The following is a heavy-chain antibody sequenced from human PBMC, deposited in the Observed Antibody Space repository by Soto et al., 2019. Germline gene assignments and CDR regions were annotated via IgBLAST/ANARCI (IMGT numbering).Heavy chain of an antibody. V-gene: IGHV1-69*12. D-gene: IGHD3-22*01. CDR3: TSCGIRYQGIGSYRGIEGMDV. Sequence: QVQLVQSGAEVKKPESSVRVSCKASGGTFNSYAITWVRQAPGQGLEWMGGTIPMFGTTNYAEKFQGGVKISAAESPNTAYMELSSLRSEYTAVYYCTSCGIRYQGIGSYRGIEGMDVWGQGTTVIVSS. J-gene: IGHJ6*02. CDR1: GGTFNSYA. CDR2: TIPMFGTT.